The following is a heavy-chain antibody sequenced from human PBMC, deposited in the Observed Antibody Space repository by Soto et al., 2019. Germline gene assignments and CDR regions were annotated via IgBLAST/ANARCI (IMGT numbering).Heavy chain of an antibody. J-gene: IGHJ3*02. V-gene: IGHV3-33*01. Sequence: QVQLVESGGGVVQPGRSLRLSCAASGFTFSSYGMHWVRQAPGKGLEWVAVIWYDGSNKYYADSVKGRFTISRDNSKNTLYLQMNSLRAEDTAVDYCASLARLDAFDIWGQGTMVTVSS. CDR2: IWYDGSNK. D-gene: IGHD6-6*01. CDR3: ASLARLDAFDI. CDR1: GFTFSSYG.